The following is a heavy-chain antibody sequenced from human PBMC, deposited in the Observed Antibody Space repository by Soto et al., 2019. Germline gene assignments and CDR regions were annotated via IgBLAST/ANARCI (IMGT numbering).Heavy chain of an antibody. CDR1: GYTFTDYA. CDR2: INVGNGNT. D-gene: IGHD2-15*01. V-gene: IGHV1-3*01. Sequence: ASVKVSCKASGYTFTDYAIHWVRQAPGQVLEWMGWINVGNGNTGYSRKFQGRVTNVRDMSASTAYIEVTSLTSEDTAIYYCAREGAHYTPLDHWGQGTLVTVSS. J-gene: IGHJ4*02. CDR3: AREGAHYTPLDH.